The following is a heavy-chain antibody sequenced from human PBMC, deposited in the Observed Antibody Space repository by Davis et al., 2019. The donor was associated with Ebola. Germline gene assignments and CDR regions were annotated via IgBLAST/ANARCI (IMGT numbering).Heavy chain of an antibody. CDR3: TRGRGISTRPNWFDP. CDR2: ITSSSTYI. V-gene: IGHV3-21*01. J-gene: IGHJ5*02. CDR1: GFMFGTYS. Sequence: PGGSLRLSCAGSGFMFGTYSMNWVRQAPGKGLEWVLSITSSSTYIYYADSVRGRFSISRDNAQNLLFLQMDSLRAEDTAVYYCTRGRGISTRPNWFDPWGQGTLVTVSS. D-gene: IGHD6-6*01.